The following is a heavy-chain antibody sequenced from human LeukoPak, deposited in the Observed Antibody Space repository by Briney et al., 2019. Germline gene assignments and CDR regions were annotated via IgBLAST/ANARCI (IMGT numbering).Heavy chain of an antibody. Sequence: GESLKISCKGSGYSFTSYWIGWVRQMPGKGLEWMGIIYPGDSDTRYSPSFQGQVTISADKSISTAYLQWSGLRASDTAMYYCARRSYDFWSGYLFDYWGQGTLVTVSS. V-gene: IGHV5-51*01. CDR1: GYSFTSYW. CDR2: IYPGDSDT. J-gene: IGHJ4*02. D-gene: IGHD3-3*01. CDR3: ARRSYDFWSGYLFDY.